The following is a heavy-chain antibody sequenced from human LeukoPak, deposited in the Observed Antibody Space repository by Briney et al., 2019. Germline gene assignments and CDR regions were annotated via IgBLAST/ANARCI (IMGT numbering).Heavy chain of an antibody. CDR3: ARVPKKWLALYYFDY. V-gene: IGHV1-18*01. CDR2: INTYNGKT. J-gene: IGHJ4*02. CDR1: GYTFTNYG. Sequence: ASVKVSCKASGYTFTNYGLSWVRQAPGHGLEWMGWINTYNGKTTYAPRFEGRLTVTTDTSTGTAYMDLRSLISDDTAVYYCARVPKKWLALYYFDYWGQGTLVTVSS. D-gene: IGHD6-19*01.